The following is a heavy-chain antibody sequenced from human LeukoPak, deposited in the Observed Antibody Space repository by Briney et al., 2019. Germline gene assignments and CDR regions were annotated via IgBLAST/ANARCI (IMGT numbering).Heavy chain of an antibody. Sequence: GGSLRLSCAASGFIVSSNYISWVRQAPGKGLQWVSVIYSGGITFYADSVKGRFTISRHDSKNTVYLQMNSLRTEDTAVYYCAKSRSSLGPSSLDYWGEGALVTVSS. CDR2: IYSGGIT. CDR3: AKSRSSLGPSSLDY. D-gene: IGHD6-6*01. V-gene: IGHV3-53*04. CDR1: GFIVSSNY. J-gene: IGHJ4*02.